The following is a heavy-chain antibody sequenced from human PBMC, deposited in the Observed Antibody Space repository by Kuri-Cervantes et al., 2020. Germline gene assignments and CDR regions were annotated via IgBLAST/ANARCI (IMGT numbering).Heavy chain of an antibody. CDR3: AKDTIFGVVPYFDY. V-gene: IGHV3-23*01. D-gene: IGHD3-3*01. J-gene: IGHJ4*02. CDR1: GLTFSSYA. CDR2: ISGSGGST. Sequence: GESLKISCAASGLTFSSYAMSWVRQAPGKGLEWVSAISGSGGSTYYADSVKGRFTISRDNSKNTLYLQMNSLRAEDTAVYYCAKDTIFGVVPYFDYWGQGTLVTVSS.